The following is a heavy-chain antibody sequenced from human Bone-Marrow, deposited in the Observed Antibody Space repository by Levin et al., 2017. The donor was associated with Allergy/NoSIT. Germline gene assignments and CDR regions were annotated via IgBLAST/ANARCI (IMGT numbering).Heavy chain of an antibody. CDR1: GFTFDDYA. Sequence: PGGSLRLSCAASGFTFDDYAMHWVRQAPGKGLEWVSGISWNSGSIGYADSVKGRFTISRDNAKNSLYLQMNSLRAEDTALYYCRSTAMAGYCSGGSCYYDYWGQGTLVTVSS. CDR2: ISWNSGSI. D-gene: IGHD2-15*01. V-gene: IGHV3-9*01. CDR3: RSTAMAGYCSGGSCYYDY. J-gene: IGHJ4*02.